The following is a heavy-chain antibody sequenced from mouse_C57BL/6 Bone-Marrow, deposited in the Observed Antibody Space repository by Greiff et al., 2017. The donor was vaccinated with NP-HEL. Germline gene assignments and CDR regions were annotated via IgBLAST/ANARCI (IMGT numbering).Heavy chain of an antibody. CDR2: ISSGSSTI. Sequence: DVHLVESGGGLVKPGGSLKLSCAASGFTFSDYGMHWVRQAPEKGLEWVAYISSGSSTIYYADTVKGRFTISRDNAKNTLFLQMTSLRSEDTAMYYCASVITTGPFDYWGQGTTLTVSA. CDR1: GFTFSDYG. J-gene: IGHJ2*01. V-gene: IGHV5-17*01. CDR3: ASVITTGPFDY. D-gene: IGHD1-1*01.